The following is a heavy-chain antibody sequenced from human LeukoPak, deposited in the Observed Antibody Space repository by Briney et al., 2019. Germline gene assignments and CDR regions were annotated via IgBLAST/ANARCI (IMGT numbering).Heavy chain of an antibody. CDR3: AREPTSGREPTSGRPLDY. CDR1: GGSTSGYF. V-gene: IGHV4-4*07. D-gene: IGHD5-12*01. CDR2: IHSSGIN. J-gene: IGHJ4*02. Sequence: SETLSLTCTVSGGSTSGYFWSWIRQPAGKGLEWIGRIHSSGINNYNPSLKGRVTMSLDTSKNHLTLNLSSVTAADTAVYYCAREPTSGREPTSGRPLDYWGQGTLVTVSS.